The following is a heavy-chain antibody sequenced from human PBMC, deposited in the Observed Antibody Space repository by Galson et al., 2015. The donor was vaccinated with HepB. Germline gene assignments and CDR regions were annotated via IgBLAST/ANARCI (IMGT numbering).Heavy chain of an antibody. V-gene: IGHV3-21*01. CDR3: ARDRGIVGATHPSAWFDP. CDR1: GFTFSSYS. CDR2: ISSSSSSYI. J-gene: IGHJ5*02. Sequence: SLRLSCAASGFTFSSYSMNWVRQAPGKGLEWVSSISSSSSSYIYYADSVKGRFTISRDNAKNSLYLQMNSLRAEDTAVYYCARDRGIVGATHPSAWFDPWGQGTLVTVSS. D-gene: IGHD1-26*01.